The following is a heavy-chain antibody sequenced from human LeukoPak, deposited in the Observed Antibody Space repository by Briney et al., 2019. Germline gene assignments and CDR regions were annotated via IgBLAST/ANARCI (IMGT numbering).Heavy chain of an antibody. V-gene: IGHV4-59*08. D-gene: IGHD4-17*01. J-gene: IGHJ1*01. CDR1: GGSISSYY. Sequence: SETLSLTCTVSGGSISSYYWSWIRQPPGKGLEWIGYIHYSGSTNYNSSLKSRVIISVDTSKNQFSLKLSSVTAADTAVYYCARHYGDYGYFQHWGQGTLVTVSS. CDR2: IHYSGST. CDR3: ARHYGDYGYFQH.